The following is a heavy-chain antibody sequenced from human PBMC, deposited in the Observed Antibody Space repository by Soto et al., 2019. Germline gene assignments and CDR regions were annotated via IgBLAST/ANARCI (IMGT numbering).Heavy chain of an antibody. Sequence: QVQLQESGPGLVKPSETLSLTCTVSGGSISSYYWSWIRQPPGKGLEWIGYIYYSGSTNYNPSLKSRVTISVDTSKNQFSLKLSSVTAADTAVYYCASFRYCSGGSCYQVDYWGQGTLVTVSS. V-gene: IGHV4-59*08. D-gene: IGHD2-15*01. CDR2: IYYSGST. J-gene: IGHJ4*02. CDR1: GGSISSYY. CDR3: ASFRYCSGGSCYQVDY.